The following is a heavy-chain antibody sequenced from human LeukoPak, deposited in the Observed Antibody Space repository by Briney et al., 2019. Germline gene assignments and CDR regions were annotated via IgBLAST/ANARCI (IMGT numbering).Heavy chain of an antibody. CDR3: ARGRGYSYDTDY. CDR1: GFTFSSYS. CDR2: ISSSGSTI. V-gene: IGHV3-48*01. D-gene: IGHD5-18*01. Sequence: GGSLRLSCAASGFTFSSYSTKWVRQAPGKGLEWVSYISSSGSTIYYAESVKGRFTISRDNAKNSLYLQMNSLRAEGTAVYYCARGRGYSYDTDYWGQGTLVTVSS. J-gene: IGHJ4*02.